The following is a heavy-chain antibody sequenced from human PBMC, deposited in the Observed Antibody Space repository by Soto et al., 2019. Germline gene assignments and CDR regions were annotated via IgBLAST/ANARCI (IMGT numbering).Heavy chain of an antibody. V-gene: IGHV4-34*01. CDR1: GGSFSCYY. Sequence: SETLSLTCAVYGGSFSCYYWSWIRQPPGKGLEWIGEINHSGSTNYNPSLKSRVTISVDTSKNQFSLKLSSVTAADTAVYYCARVGVNSSGSYYYGMDVWGQGTTVTVSS. CDR3: ARVGVNSSGSYYYGMDV. CDR2: INHSGST. D-gene: IGHD6-19*01. J-gene: IGHJ6*02.